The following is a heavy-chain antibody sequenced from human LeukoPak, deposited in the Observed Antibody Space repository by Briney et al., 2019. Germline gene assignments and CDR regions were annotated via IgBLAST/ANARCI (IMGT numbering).Heavy chain of an antibody. V-gene: IGHV1-8*01. Sequence: ASVKVSCKASGYTFTSYDINWVRQATGQGLEWMGWMNPNSGNTGYAQKFQGRVTMTRNTSISTAYMELSSLRSEDTAVYYCARGNYYDSSGYYYHPFDYWGQGTLVTVSS. CDR3: ARGNYYDSSGYYYHPFDY. D-gene: IGHD3-22*01. CDR2: MNPNSGNT. CDR1: GYTFTSYD. J-gene: IGHJ4*02.